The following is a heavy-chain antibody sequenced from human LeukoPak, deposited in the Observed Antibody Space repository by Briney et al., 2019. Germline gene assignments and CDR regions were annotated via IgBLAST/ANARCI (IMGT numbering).Heavy chain of an antibody. CDR1: GYTFTSYA. Sequence: ASVKVSCKASGYTFTSYAMNWVRQAPGQGLEWMGWINTNTGNPTYAQGFTGRFVYSLDTSVSTAYLQISSLKAEDTAVYYCARGGELLWFGDSFYYFDYWGQGTLVTVSS. CDR2: INTNTGNP. D-gene: IGHD3-10*01. V-gene: IGHV7-4-1*02. CDR3: ARGGELLWFGDSFYYFDY. J-gene: IGHJ4*02.